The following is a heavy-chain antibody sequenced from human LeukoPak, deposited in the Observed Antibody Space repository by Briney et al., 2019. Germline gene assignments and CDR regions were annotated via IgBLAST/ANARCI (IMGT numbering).Heavy chain of an antibody. CDR1: GYSISSGYY. CDR3: ARGNRYGDYVYDY. Sequence: TSETLSLTCTVSGYSISSGYYWGWIRQPPGKGLEWIGSIYHSGSTYYNPSLKSRVTISVDTSKNQFSLKLSSVTAADTAVYYCARGNRYGDYVYDYWGQGTLVTVSS. D-gene: IGHD4-17*01. CDR2: IYHSGST. J-gene: IGHJ4*02. V-gene: IGHV4-38-2*02.